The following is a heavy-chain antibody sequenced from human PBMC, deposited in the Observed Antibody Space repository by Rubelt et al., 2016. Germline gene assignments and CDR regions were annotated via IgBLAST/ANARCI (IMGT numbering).Heavy chain of an antibody. CDR3: ASDPGDGYSGY. CDR2: VTTYNGET. J-gene: IGHJ4*02. V-gene: IGHV1-18*04. CDR1: GFTTTTPS. D-gene: IGHD5-24*01. Sequence: QVQLVQSSSELKKPGASVKVSCKASGFTTTTPSFTWVRQAPGQGLEWMGWVTTYNGETTSAQQFQGRVAMTTDTATRTVLMELSRLAADDTAVYDCASDPGDGYSGYWGQGTVVTVSS.